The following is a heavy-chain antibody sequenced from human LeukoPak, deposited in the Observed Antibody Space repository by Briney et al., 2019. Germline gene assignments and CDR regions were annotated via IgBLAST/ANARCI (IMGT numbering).Heavy chain of an antibody. CDR1: GFPFNSFT. D-gene: IGHD1-26*01. CDR2: IIDDGSAS. J-gene: IGHJ3*02. V-gene: IGHV3-30*04. CDR3: ARDGKSGSEDGFDI. Sequence: GGSLRLSCAASGFPFNSFTMHWVRQAPGKGLEWVALIIDDGSASYYSDSVKGRFSVSRDNSKSTLDLQMNSLRADDTAVYYCARDGKSGSEDGFDIWGQGTVVTVSS.